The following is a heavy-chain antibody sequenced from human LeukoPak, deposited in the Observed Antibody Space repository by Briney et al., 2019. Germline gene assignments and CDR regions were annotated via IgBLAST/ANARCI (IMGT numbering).Heavy chain of an antibody. CDR3: ARVGPDRDFDY. CDR1: SYTFPNYG. V-gene: IGHV1-18*01. CDR2: ISPYNGNT. J-gene: IGHJ4*02. Sequence: ASVKVSCKAASYTFPNYGISWVRQAPGQGLEWMGWISPYNGNTNYAQNLQGRVTLTTDTSTSTAYMELRSLRSVDTAVYYCARVGPDRDFDYWGQGTLVTVSS. D-gene: IGHD1-14*01.